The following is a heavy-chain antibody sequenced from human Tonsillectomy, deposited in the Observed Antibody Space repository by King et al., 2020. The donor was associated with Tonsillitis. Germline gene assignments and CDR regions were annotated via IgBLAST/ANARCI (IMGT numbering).Heavy chain of an antibody. V-gene: IGHV3-21*01. CDR3: ARGSVVQRTLDY. J-gene: IGHJ4*02. Sequence: VQLVESGGGLVKPGGSLRLSCAASGFTFSSYSMNWVRQAPGKGLEWVSFITSSSNYIYYADSVKGRFTISRDNAKNSLYLQMNSLRAEDTAVYYCARGSVVQRTLDYWGQGTLVTVSS. D-gene: IGHD1-1*01. CDR2: ITSSSNYI. CDR1: GFTFSSYS.